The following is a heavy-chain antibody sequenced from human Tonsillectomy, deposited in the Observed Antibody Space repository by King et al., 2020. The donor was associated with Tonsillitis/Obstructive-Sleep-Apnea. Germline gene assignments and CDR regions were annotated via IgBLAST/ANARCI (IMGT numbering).Heavy chain of an antibody. CDR3: TTLTGGCSSTTCPDY. CDR1: GFTFGDYA. V-gene: IGHV3-49*04. CDR2: IRSKAYGGTT. Sequence: QLVQSGGGLVQPGRSLRLSCTASGFTFGDYAMNWVRQAPGKGLEWVGFIRSKAYGGTTEYAASVKGRFTISRDDSKSIAYLQMNSLETEDTAIYYCTTLTGGCSSTTCPDYWGQGTLVTVSS. J-gene: IGHJ4*02. D-gene: IGHD2-2*01.